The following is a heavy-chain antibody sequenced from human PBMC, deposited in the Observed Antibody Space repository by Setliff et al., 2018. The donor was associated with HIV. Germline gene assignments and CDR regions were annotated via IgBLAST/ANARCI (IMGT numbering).Heavy chain of an antibody. D-gene: IGHD6-13*01. CDR2: IYYSGST. CDR3: ARATFSSSWYPFDGFDI. V-gene: IGHV4-59*01. CDR1: GGSISSYY. Sequence: SETLSLTCIVSGGSISSYYWSWIRQSPGKGLEWIGYIYYSGSTNYNPSLKSRVTILVGTSKNQFSLKLNSVTAADTAVYYCARATFSSSWYPFDGFDIWGQGTMVTVSS. J-gene: IGHJ3*02.